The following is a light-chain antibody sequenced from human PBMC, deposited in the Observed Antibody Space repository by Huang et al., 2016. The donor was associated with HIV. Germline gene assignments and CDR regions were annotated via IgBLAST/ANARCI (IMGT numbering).Light chain of an antibody. CDR2: GAS. V-gene: IGKV1-5*01. Sequence: DIQMTQSSSTLSASIGYKVTITCRSSQSINTYLAWYQQKPGKAPKLLSYGASSLKSGVPSRVSGSGAGTEFTLTISSLQPDDFATYDCRHYNYYPYTFGQGTKLEIK. CDR1: QSINTY. CDR3: RHYNYYPYT. J-gene: IGKJ2*01.